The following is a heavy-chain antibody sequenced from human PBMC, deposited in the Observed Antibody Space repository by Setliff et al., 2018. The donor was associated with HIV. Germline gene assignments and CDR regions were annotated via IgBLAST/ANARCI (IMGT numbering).Heavy chain of an antibody. J-gene: IGHJ4*02. CDR2: IYPSGST. D-gene: IGHD3-10*01. V-gene: IGHV4-61*09. CDR3: ARDRGGRGGFDY. CDR1: GVSISSGSYY. Sequence: SETLSLTCTVSGVSISSGSYYWSWIRQPAGKGLEWIGHIYPSGSTNYNPSLKSRVTISVDTSKNQFSLKLSSVTAADTAVYSWARDRGGRGGFDYWGQGTLVTVSS.